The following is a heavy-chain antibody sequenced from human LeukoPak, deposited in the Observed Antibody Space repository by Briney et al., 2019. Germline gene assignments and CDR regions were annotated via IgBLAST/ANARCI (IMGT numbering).Heavy chain of an antibody. V-gene: IGHV4-34*01. Sequence: PSETLSLTCAVYGGSFSGYYWSWIRQPPGKGLEWIGEINHSGSTNYNPSLKSRVTISVDTSKNRFSLKLSSVTAADTAVYYCALSWYNAFDIWGQGTMVTVSS. CDR3: ALSWYNAFDI. D-gene: IGHD1-14*01. CDR2: INHSGST. J-gene: IGHJ3*02. CDR1: GGSFSGYY.